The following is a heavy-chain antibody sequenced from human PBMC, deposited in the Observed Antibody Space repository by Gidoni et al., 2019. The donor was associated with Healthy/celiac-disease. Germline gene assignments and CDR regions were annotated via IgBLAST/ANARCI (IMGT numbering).Heavy chain of an antibody. V-gene: IGHV4-34*01. CDR2: INHSGST. Sequence: QVQLQQWGAGLLKPSETLSLTCAVYGGSFSGYYWSWIRQPPGKGLEWIGEINHSGSTNYNPSLKSRVTISVDTSKNQFSLKLSSVTAADTAVYYCARGPPKEGRAWYFDLWGRGTLVTVSS. CDR3: ARGPPKEGRAWYFDL. CDR1: GGSFSGYY. D-gene: IGHD3-10*01. J-gene: IGHJ2*01.